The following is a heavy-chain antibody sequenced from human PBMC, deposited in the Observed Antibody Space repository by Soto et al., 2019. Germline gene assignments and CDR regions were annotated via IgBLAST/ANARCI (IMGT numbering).Heavy chain of an antibody. D-gene: IGHD3-16*02. CDR1: GYTITVYY. CDR3: ARGPKPTYYDYIWGSYRESAEYFQH. CDR2: INPNSGGT. Sequence: VKVSCKGSGYTITVYYMHWVRQDPGQGLEWMGWINPNSGGTNYAQKFQGWVTMTRDTSISTAYMELSRLRSDDTAVYYCARGPKPTYYDYIWGSYRESAEYFQHWGQGTLVTVSS. V-gene: IGHV1-2*04. J-gene: IGHJ1*01.